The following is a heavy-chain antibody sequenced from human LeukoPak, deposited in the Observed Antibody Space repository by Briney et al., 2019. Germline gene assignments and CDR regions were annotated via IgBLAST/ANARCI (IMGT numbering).Heavy chain of an antibody. CDR2: IYSGGNT. CDR3: ARRAGEYSHPYDY. Sequence: GGSLRLSCTVSGFTVSSNSWSWVRQAPGKGLEWVSFIYSGGNTHYSDSVKGRFTISRDNSKNTPYLQMNSLRAEDTAIYYCARRAGEYSHPYDYWGQGTLVTVSS. V-gene: IGHV3-53*01. CDR1: GFTVSSNS. D-gene: IGHD2-15*01. J-gene: IGHJ4*02.